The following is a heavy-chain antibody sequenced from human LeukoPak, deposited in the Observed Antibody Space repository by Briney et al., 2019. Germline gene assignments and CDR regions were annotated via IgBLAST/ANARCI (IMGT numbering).Heavy chain of an antibody. CDR1: GFTFSSYS. V-gene: IGHV3-21*01. CDR2: ISSSSSYI. Sequence: PGGSLRLSCAASGFTFSSYSMNWVRQAPGKGLEWVSSISSSSSYIYYADSVKGRFTISRDNSNNTLYLQMNSLRAEDTAVYYCAREGLGYGDYGAHFDYWGQGTLVTVSS. D-gene: IGHD4-17*01. J-gene: IGHJ4*02. CDR3: AREGLGYGDYGAHFDY.